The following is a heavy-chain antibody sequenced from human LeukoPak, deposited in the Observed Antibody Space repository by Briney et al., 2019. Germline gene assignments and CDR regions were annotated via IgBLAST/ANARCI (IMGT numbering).Heavy chain of an antibody. J-gene: IGHJ2*01. CDR2: IYCSGST. Sequence: ASETLSLTCTVSGGSISSGDYYWSWIRQPPGKGLEWIRYIYCSGSTYYNPSLKSRVTISVDTSKNQFSLKLSSVTAADTAVYYCARRAYCSSTSCYGNWYFDLWGRGTLVTVSS. CDR3: ARRAYCSSTSCYGNWYFDL. D-gene: IGHD2-2*01. V-gene: IGHV4-30-4*08. CDR1: GGSISSGDYY.